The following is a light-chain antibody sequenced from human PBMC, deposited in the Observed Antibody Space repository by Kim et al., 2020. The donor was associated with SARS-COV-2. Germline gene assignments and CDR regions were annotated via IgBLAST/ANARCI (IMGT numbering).Light chain of an antibody. Sequence: TVTNSCTRSSGSDASDYVQGYQQHPGSAPTTVIYEYHQRPSGVPARFSGSIDSSSNSASLTISGLKTEDEADYYCQSYDSNNRVFGGGTQLTVL. V-gene: IGLV6-57*03. CDR1: SGSDASDY. CDR2: EYH. J-gene: IGLJ2*01. CDR3: QSYDSNNRV.